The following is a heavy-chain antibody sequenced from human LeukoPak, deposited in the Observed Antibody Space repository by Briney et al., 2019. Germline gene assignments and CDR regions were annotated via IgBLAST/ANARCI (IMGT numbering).Heavy chain of an antibody. D-gene: IGHD3-22*01. Sequence: KASETLSLTCAVYGGSFSGYYWSWIRQPPGKGLDWIGEINHSGSTNYNPSLKSRVTISVDTSKNQFSLKLSSVTAADTAVYYCARGRYYYDSSGYYSRYYYYYMDVWGKGTTVTVSS. J-gene: IGHJ6*03. CDR3: ARGRYYYDSSGYYSRYYYYYMDV. V-gene: IGHV4-34*01. CDR1: GGSFSGYY. CDR2: INHSGST.